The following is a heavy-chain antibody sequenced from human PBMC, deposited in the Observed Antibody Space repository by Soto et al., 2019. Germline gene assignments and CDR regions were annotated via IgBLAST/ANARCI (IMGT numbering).Heavy chain of an antibody. CDR1: GGTFSSYA. J-gene: IGHJ1*01. CDR2: IIPIFGTA. V-gene: IGHV1-69*13. Sequence: SVKVSCKASGGTFSSYAISWVRQAPGQGLEWMGGIIPIFGTANYAQKFQGRVTITADESTSTAYMELSSLRSEDTAVYYCAREGSYYDSSGYSRYFQHWGQGTLVTVSS. CDR3: AREGSYYDSSGYSRYFQH. D-gene: IGHD3-22*01.